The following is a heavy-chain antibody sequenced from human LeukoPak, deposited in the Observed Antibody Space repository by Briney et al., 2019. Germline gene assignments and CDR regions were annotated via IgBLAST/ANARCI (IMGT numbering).Heavy chain of an antibody. CDR2: IYYSGST. D-gene: IGHD3-16*02. CDR1: GGSISSGGYY. Sequence: SETLSLTCTVSGGSISSGGYYWSWIRQHPGKGLEWIGYIYYSGSTYYNPSLKSRVTISVDTSKNQFSLKLSSVTAADTAVYYCARGSYDYVWGSYRSYYFDYWGQGTLATVSS. J-gene: IGHJ4*02. V-gene: IGHV4-31*03. CDR3: ARGSYDYVWGSYRSYYFDY.